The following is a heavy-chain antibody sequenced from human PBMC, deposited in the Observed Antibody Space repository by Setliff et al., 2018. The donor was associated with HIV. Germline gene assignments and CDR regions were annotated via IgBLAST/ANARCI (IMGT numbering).Heavy chain of an antibody. V-gene: IGHV3-23*01. CDR3: ARSRAAGFDY. D-gene: IGHD6-13*01. CDR2: ISGGGSIT. J-gene: IGHJ4*02. Sequence: GGSLRLSCAASGFTFNSYAMSWVRQAPGKGLEWVSGISGGGSITDYADSVKGRFSISRDNAKNSLYLQMNSLRAEDTAVYYCARSRAAGFDYWGQGTLVTVSS. CDR1: GFTFNSYA.